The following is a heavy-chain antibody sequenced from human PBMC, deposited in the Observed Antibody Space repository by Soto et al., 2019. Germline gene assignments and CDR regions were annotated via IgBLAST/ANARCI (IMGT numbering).Heavy chain of an antibody. V-gene: IGHV1-18*01. CDR1: GYTFTTHG. D-gene: IGHD2-15*01. J-gene: IGHJ5*02. Sequence: QVQLVQSGAEVKKPGASVKVSCKASGYTFTTHGISWVRQAPGQGLEWMGWVSGDNGHTNYAQSLHGRVTMTTDTSTNTAYMALRILRSDDTAVYYCARDLGYCRSGTCYREWFDPWGQGTLVTVSS. CDR3: ARDLGYCRSGTCYREWFDP. CDR2: VSGDNGHT.